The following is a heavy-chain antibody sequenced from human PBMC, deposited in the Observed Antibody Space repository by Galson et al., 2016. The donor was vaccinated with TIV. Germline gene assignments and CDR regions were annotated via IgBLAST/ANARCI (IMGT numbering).Heavy chain of an antibody. CDR2: ISGSGATT. J-gene: IGHJ4*02. D-gene: IGHD6-13*01. V-gene: IGHV3-23*01. CDR1: GFTLSSYA. Sequence: SLRLSCAASGFTLSSYAMNWVRQAPGKGLEWVSAISGSGATTYYADSVKGRFTISRDNSKNTLYLQMNSLRAEDTALYYCAKAAGSGSSWRFDYWGQGTPVTVSS. CDR3: AKAAGSGSSWRFDY.